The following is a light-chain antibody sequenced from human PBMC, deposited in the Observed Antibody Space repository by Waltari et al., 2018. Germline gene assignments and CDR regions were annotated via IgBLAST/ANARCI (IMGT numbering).Light chain of an antibody. J-gene: IGLJ2*01. CDR1: SGPFSAAD. Sequence: FMLTQPHPVSGSSWKTVTISCTRSSGPFSAADVQWYPQRPGSSPITVIYEDDKRTSGVPDRFSGSVDMSANSASLTISGLKPEDEADYFCQSYDSSSVVFGGGTKLTVL. CDR3: QSYDSSSVV. CDR2: EDD. V-gene: IGLV6-57*01.